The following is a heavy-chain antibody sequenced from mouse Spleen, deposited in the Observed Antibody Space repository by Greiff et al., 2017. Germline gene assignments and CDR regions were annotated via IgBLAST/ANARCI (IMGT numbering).Heavy chain of an antibody. Sequence: EVHLVESGPELVKPGASVKISCKASGYSFTDYSMNWVKQSPEKSLEWIGEIDPNTGGNTYNQKFKAKATLTVDKSSSTAYMQLKSLTSEDSAVYYCTRGGYGFERLDWYFDVWGAGTTVTVSS. D-gene: IGHD1-2*01. CDR3: TRGGYGFERLDWYFDV. CDR1: GYSFTDYS. CDR2: IDPNTGGN. V-gene: IGHV1-42*01. J-gene: IGHJ1*01.